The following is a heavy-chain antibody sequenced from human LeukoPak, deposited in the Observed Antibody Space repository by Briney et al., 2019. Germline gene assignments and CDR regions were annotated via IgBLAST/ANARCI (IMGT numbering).Heavy chain of an antibody. D-gene: IGHD2-2*01. J-gene: IGHJ4*02. V-gene: IGHV1-69*01. CDR1: GGTFSSYA. CDR3: AGGYCSSTSCYLGYFDY. Sequence: GASVKVSCKASGGTFSSYAISWVRQAPGQGLEWMGGIIPIFGTANYAQKFQGRVTITADESTSTAYMELSSLRSEDTAVYYCAGGYCSSTSCYLGYFDYWGQGTLVTVSS. CDR2: IIPIFGTA.